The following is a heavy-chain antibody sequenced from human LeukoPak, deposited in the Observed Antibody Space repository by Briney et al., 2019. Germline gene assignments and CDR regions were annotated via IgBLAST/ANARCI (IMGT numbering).Heavy chain of an antibody. V-gene: IGHV7-4-1*02. D-gene: IGHD1-26*01. J-gene: IGHJ4*02. CDR2: INTNTGNP. CDR1: GYTFTGYY. CDR3: ARYGSRSGDY. Sequence: ASVKVSCKASGYTFTGYYMHWVRQAPGQGLEWMGWINTNTGNPTYAQGFTGRFVFSLDTSVSTAYLQISSLKAEDTAVYYCARYGSRSGDYWGQGTPVTVSS.